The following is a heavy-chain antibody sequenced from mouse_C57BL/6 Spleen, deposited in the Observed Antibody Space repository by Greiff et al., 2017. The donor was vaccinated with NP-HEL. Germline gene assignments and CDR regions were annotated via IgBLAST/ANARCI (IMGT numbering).Heavy chain of an antibody. J-gene: IGHJ4*01. CDR2: INPYNGGT. V-gene: IGHV1-19*01. Sequence: VQLQQSGPVLVKPGASVKMSCKASGYTFTDYYMNWVKQSHGKSLEWIGVINPYNGGTSYNQKFKGKATLTVDKSSSTAYMELNSLTSEDSAVYYCARSPGGYAMDYWGQGTSVTVSS. CDR1: GYTFTDYY. CDR3: ARSPGGYAMDY.